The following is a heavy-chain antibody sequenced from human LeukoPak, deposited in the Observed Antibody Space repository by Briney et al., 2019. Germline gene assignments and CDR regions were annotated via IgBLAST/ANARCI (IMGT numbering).Heavy chain of an antibody. CDR2: IYYSGST. CDR1: GGSISSSSYY. J-gene: IGHJ5*02. CDR3: ARQDYDILTGPNWFDP. Sequence: PSETLSLTCTVSGGSISSSSYYWGWIRQPPGKGLEWIGSIYYSGSTYYNPSLKSRVTISVDTSKNQFSLKLSSVTAADTAVYYCARQDYDILTGPNWFDPWGQGTLVTVSS. D-gene: IGHD3-9*01. V-gene: IGHV4-39*01.